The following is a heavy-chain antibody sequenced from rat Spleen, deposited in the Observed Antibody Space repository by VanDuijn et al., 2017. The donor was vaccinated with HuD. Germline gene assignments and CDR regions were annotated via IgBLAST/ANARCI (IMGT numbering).Heavy chain of an antibody. V-gene: IGHV5-22*01. D-gene: IGHD1-7*01. CDR2: ISNEGSSA. J-gene: IGHJ2*01. CDR1: GFTFSDYY. Sequence: EVQLVESGGDLVQPGRSLKLSCAASGFTFSDYYMAWVRQAPKKGLEWVASISNEGSSAYYGDSVKGRFTISRDNAKNTLYLQMNSLRSEDTATYFCARPPVYYGYDSDYFDYWGQGVMVTVSS. CDR3: ARPPVYYGYDSDYFDY.